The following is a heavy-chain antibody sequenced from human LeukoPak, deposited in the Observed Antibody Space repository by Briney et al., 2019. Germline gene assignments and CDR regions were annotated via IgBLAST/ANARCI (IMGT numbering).Heavy chain of an antibody. CDR3: AKEVGKLVGATGFDY. V-gene: IGHV3-23*01. J-gene: IGHJ4*02. D-gene: IGHD1-26*01. CDR1: GFTFSSYA. CDR2: ISGSGGST. Sequence: GGSLRLSCAASGFTFSSYAMHWVRQAPGKGLEWVSAISGSGGSTYYADSVKGRFTISRDNSKNTLYLQMNSLRAEDTAVYYCAKEVGKLVGATGFDYWGQGTLVTVSS.